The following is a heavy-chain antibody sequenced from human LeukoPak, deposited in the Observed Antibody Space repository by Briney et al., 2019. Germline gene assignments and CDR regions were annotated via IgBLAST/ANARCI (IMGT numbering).Heavy chain of an antibody. CDR2: IYYSGST. V-gene: IGHV4-59*12. Sequence: SETLSLTCTVSGGSISSYYWSWIRQPPGKGLEWIGYIYYSGSTNYNPSLKSRVTMSVDTSKNQFSLKLSSVTAADTAVYYCARDGGYGDYRVRYFDYWGQGTLVTVSS. D-gene: IGHD4-17*01. J-gene: IGHJ4*02. CDR1: GGSISSYY. CDR3: ARDGGYGDYRVRYFDY.